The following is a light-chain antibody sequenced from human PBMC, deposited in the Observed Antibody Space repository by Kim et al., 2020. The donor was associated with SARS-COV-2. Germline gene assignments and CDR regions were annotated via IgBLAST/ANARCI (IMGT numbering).Light chain of an antibody. Sequence: EIVMTQSPATLSVSPGERATLSCRASQSVGSNLVWSQQRHGQAPRVLIYGASTRATATPAKFSGRGSGTEFTLTTSSLQSEDFVVYYCLQYNNCSRTFGQGTTVYIK. CDR2: GAS. J-gene: IGKJ1*01. CDR3: LQYNNCSRT. V-gene: IGKV3-15*01. CDR1: QSVGSN.